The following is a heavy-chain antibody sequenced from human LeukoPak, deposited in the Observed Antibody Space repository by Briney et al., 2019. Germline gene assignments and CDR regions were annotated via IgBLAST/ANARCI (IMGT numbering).Heavy chain of an antibody. D-gene: IGHD6-19*01. J-gene: IGHJ5*02. CDR2: INTDGRTT. CDR1: GFPFNNYW. Sequence: VGSLRLSCAASGFPFNNYWIHWVRQAPGKGLMWVSSINTDGRTTRYAASVQGRFTISRDNAKNTLSLQMNSLRDDDTAVYYCARAGASGWYAAGWFDPWGQGTLVTVSS. V-gene: IGHV3-74*01. CDR3: ARAGASGWYAAGWFDP.